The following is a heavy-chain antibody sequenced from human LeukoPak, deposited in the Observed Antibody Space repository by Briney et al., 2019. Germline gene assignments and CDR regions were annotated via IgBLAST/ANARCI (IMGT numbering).Heavy chain of an antibody. CDR2: ISGSGGST. CDR1: GFTFSSYS. J-gene: IGHJ4*02. CDR3: AKDLDIVVPRAFDY. D-gene: IGHD2-15*01. Sequence: GGSLRLSCAASGFTFSSYSMNWVRQAPGKGLEWVSAISGSGGSTYYADSVKGRFTISRDNSKNTLYLQMSSLRAEDTAVYYCAKDLDIVVPRAFDYWGQGTLVTVSS. V-gene: IGHV3-23*01.